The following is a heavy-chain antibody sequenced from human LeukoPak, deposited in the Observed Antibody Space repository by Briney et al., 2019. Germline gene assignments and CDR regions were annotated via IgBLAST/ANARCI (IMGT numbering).Heavy chain of an antibody. CDR1: GFSVGNYA. J-gene: IGHJ5*01. D-gene: IGHD2-21*01. Sequence: QPGGSLRLSCVASGFSVGNYAMSWVRQAPGKGRQCVSQISGTGGATWYAGFARDRFTISRDNSKKTLYLQMSGLRVEDTAMYYCVKDPRDTYGTNWFVSWGQGTLLIVSS. V-gene: IGHV3-23*01. CDR2: ISGTGGAT. CDR3: VKDPRDTYGTNWFVS.